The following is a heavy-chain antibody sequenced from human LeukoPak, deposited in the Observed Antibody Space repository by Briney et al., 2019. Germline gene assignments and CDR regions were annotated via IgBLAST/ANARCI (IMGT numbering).Heavy chain of an antibody. CDR1: GFTVTSYD. V-gene: IGHV3-23*01. J-gene: IGHJ2*01. CDR2: IGDGGGTT. Sequence: GGSLTLSCAASGFTVTSYDMTWVRQAPGKGLEWLSSIGDGGGTTYADSVKGRFTTSRDSSKNTLYLQMNSLRAEDTAIYYCAKAIPYWYFDLWGRGALVTVSS. D-gene: IGHD2-21*01. CDR3: AKAIPYWYFDL.